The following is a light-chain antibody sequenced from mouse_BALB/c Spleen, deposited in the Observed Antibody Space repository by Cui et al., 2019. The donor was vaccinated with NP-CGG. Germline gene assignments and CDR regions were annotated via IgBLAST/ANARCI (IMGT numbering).Light chain of an antibody. Sequence: QAVVTQESALTTSPGETVTLTCRSSTGAVTTSNYANWVQEKADRLFTVLIGGTNNRAPGVPARFSGSLIGHKAVFTITGAQTEDEAIYFCALWYSNHWVFGGGTKLTVL. CDR2: GTN. J-gene: IGLJ1*01. CDR3: ALWYSNHWV. V-gene: IGLV1*01. CDR1: TGAVTTSNY.